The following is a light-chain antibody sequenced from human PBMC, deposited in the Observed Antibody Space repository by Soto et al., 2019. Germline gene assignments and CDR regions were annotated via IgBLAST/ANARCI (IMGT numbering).Light chain of an antibody. V-gene: IGLV2-8*01. J-gene: IGLJ1*01. CDR1: SSDVGGYNF. CDR3: NSYAGSNNLGFV. CDR2: EVS. Sequence: QSVLTQPPSASGSPGQAVTISCAGTSSDVGGYNFVSWNQQHPGKAPKLMIYEVSKRPSGVPDRFSGSKSGNTASLTVSGLQAEDEADYYCNSYAGSNNLGFVFGTGTKVTVL.